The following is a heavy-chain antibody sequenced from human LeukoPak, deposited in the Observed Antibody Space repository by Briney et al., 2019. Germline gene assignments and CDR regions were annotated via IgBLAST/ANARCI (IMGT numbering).Heavy chain of an antibody. J-gene: IGHJ5*02. Sequence: PGGSLRLSCEASGFTLNKYWMHWVRQAPGKGLVWVSRITGDGSDIAYADSVKGRFTVSRDDAKNILFLQMTSLRVEDTAIYYCARDAYTTTSNWLDPWGQGTLVTVSP. CDR1: GFTLNKYW. D-gene: IGHD4-17*01. CDR2: ITGDGSDI. V-gene: IGHV3-74*01. CDR3: ARDAYTTTSNWLDP.